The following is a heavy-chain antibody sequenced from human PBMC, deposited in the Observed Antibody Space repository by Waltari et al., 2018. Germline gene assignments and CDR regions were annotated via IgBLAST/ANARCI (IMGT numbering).Heavy chain of an antibody. D-gene: IGHD4-4*01. Sequence: EVQLVESGGGLVQPGGSLRLSCAASGFTFSSYSMNWVRQAPGKGLEWVSYISSSSSTIYYADSVKGRFTSSRDNAKNSLYLQMNSLRAEDTAVYYCARDGRGGVTTYYYYGMDVWGQGTTVTVSS. V-gene: IGHV3-48*01. J-gene: IGHJ6*02. CDR2: ISSSSSTI. CDR3: ARDGRGGVTTYYYYGMDV. CDR1: GFTFSSYS.